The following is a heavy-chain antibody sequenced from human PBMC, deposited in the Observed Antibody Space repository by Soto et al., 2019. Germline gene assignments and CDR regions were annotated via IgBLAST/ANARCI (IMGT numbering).Heavy chain of an antibody. D-gene: IGHD6-13*01. CDR3: ARHPHYSKGGHWFDP. Sequence: PGESLKISCKGSGYSFTSYLIGWVRQMPGKGLEWMGIIFPGDSDTRYSPSFQGQVTISADRSITTAYLQWNSLKASDNAMYYCARHPHYSKGGHWFDPWGQGTLVTVSS. CDR1: GYSFTSYL. V-gene: IGHV5-51*01. J-gene: IGHJ5*02. CDR2: IFPGDSDT.